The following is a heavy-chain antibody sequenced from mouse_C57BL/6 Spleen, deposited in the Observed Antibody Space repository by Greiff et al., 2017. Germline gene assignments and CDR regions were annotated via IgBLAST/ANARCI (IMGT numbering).Heavy chain of an antibody. D-gene: IGHD3-3*01. CDR1: GYTFTSYG. V-gene: IGHV1-81*01. J-gene: IGHJ4*01. CDR3: ARRDAFYAMDY. CDR2: IDPRSGNT. Sequence: VQLVESGAELARPGASVKLSCKASGYTFTSYGISWVKQRTGQGLEWIGEIDPRSGNTYYNEKFKGQATMTEDKSSSTVYMELRSLTSEDSAVYFCARRDAFYAMDYWGQGTSVTVSA.